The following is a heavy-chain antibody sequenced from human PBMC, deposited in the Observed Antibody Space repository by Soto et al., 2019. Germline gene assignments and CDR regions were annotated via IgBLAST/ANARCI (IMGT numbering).Heavy chain of an antibody. CDR3: AGMPYTSGLRFDP. CDR2: INHSGST. J-gene: IGHJ5*02. D-gene: IGHD6-19*01. Sequence: PSETLSLTCAVYGGSFSGYYWSWIRQPPGKGLEWIGEINHSGSTNYNPSLKSRVTISLDRSNNQCSLKLTSVTAADTAVYYCAGMPYTSGLRFDPWGPGTLVTVSS. V-gene: IGHV4-34*01. CDR1: GGSFSGYY.